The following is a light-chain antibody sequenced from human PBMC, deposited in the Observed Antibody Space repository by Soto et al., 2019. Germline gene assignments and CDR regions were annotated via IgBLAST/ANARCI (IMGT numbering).Light chain of an antibody. V-gene: IGKV1-5*03. CDR1: QELNNR. Sequence: DIQMTQSPSTLSASVGDRVTITCWASQELNNRLAWYQQKPGKAPKVLIYKASTSESGVPSRFSGSGSGTEFTLTITNLQPDDFATYYCQQNNGYSRTFGQGTKVDIK. CDR2: KAS. J-gene: IGKJ1*01. CDR3: QQNNGYSRT.